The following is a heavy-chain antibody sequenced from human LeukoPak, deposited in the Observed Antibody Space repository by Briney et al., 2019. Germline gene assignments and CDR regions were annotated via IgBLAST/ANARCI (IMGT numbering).Heavy chain of an antibody. D-gene: IGHD5-18*01. CDR2: INHSGST. V-gene: IGHV4-34*01. J-gene: IGHJ6*03. CDR1: GGSFSGYY. Sequence: PSETLSLTCAVYGGSFSGYYWSWIRQPPGKGLEWIGEINHSGSTNYNPSLKSRVTISVDTSKNQFSLKLSSVTAADTAVYYCARLRRRGYSYGYNYYYYMDVWGKGTTVTVSS. CDR3: ARLRRRGYSYGYNYYYYMDV.